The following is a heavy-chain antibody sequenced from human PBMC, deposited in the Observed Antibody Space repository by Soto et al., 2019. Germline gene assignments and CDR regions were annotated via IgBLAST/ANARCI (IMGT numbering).Heavy chain of an antibody. CDR2: IYYSGST. Sequence: SETLSLTCTVSGGSISSYYWSWIRQPPGKGLEWIGYIYYSGSTNYNPSLKSRVTISVDTSKNQFSLKLSSVTAADTAVYYCGRAVDTAMVWYYYYGMDVWGQGTTVTVSS. V-gene: IGHV4-59*01. J-gene: IGHJ6*02. CDR3: GRAVDTAMVWYYYYGMDV. D-gene: IGHD5-18*01. CDR1: GGSISSYY.